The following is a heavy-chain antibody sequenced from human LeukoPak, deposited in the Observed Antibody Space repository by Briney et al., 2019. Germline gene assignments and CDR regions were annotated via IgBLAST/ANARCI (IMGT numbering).Heavy chain of an antibody. Sequence: PSETLSLTCTVSGGSISSGGYYWSWIRQHPGKGLEWIGYIYYSGSTYYNPSLKSRVTISVDTSKNQFSLKLSSVTAAGTAVYYCARDLRSAFDYWGQGTLVTVSS. V-gene: IGHV4-31*03. CDR3: ARDLRSAFDY. CDR2: IYYSGST. CDR1: GGSISSGGYY. J-gene: IGHJ4*02.